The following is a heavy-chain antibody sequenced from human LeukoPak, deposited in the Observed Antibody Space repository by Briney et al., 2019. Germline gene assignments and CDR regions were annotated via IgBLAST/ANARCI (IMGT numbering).Heavy chain of an antibody. CDR1: GGSISSYF. CDR2: IHASGTT. V-gene: IGHV4-4*07. Sequence: PSETLSLTCSVSGGSISSYFGSWIRQPAGKGLEWIGRIHASGTTIYNPSLKSRVTMSMDTSKNQFSLKLTSVTAADTAVYYCARAHHLDYGDWFDPWGQGILVPVSS. D-gene: IGHD4-17*01. CDR3: ARAHHLDYGDWFDP. J-gene: IGHJ5*02.